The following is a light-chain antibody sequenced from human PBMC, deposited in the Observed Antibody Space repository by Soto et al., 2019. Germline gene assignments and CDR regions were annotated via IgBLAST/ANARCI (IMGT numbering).Light chain of an antibody. CDR1: QSMSXW. CDR2: DAS. J-gene: IGKJ4*01. CDR3: QQANSFPLT. V-gene: IGKV1-12*01. Sequence: DIQITHSPSSLSASLGYTFTITFRSIQSMSXWLSLYQQKPGKAPKLLIYDASSLESGVPSRFSGSGSGTEFTLTISGLQPEDFATYYCQQANSFPLTFGGGTKGDIK.